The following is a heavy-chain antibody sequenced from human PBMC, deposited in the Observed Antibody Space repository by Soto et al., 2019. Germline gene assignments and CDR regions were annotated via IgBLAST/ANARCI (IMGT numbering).Heavy chain of an antibody. CDR2: IKQDGSEK. V-gene: IGHV3-7*03. CDR1: GFTFSSYW. D-gene: IGHD1-26*01. J-gene: IGHJ3*02. CDR3: ARAVVGATFAFDI. Sequence: GGSLRLSCAASGFTFSSYWMSWVRQAPGKGLEWVANIKQDGSEKYYVDSVKGRFTISRDNAKNSLYLQMNSLRAEDTAVYYCARAVVGATFAFDIWGQGTMVTVSS.